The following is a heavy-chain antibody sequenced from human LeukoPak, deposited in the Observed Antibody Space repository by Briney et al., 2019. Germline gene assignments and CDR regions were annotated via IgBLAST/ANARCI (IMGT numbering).Heavy chain of an antibody. CDR1: GFTFSNHG. Sequence: QPGRSLRLSCAASGFTFSNHGMHWVRQAPGKGLEWVAVIWYDGSNKYYADSVKGRFTISKDNSKNTLSLQMNSLRAEDTAVYYCAKDGSRYNSGWYPDYWGQGTLVTVSS. CDR2: IWYDGSNK. CDR3: AKDGSRYNSGWYPDY. D-gene: IGHD6-19*01. J-gene: IGHJ4*02. V-gene: IGHV3-33*06.